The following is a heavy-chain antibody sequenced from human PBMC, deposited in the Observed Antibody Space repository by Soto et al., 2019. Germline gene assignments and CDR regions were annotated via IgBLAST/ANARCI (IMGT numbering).Heavy chain of an antibody. CDR2: INSDGSST. CDR3: ASPLVYCRGGSCAYYYYGMDV. Sequence: EVQLVESGGGLVQPGGSLRLSCAASGFTFSSYWMHWVRQAPGKGLVWVSRINSDGSSTSDADSVKGRFTISRDNAKNSLYLHMNGLRAEDTAVYYCASPLVYCRGGSCAYYYYGMDVWGQGTTVTVAS. D-gene: IGHD2-15*01. CDR1: GFTFSSYW. V-gene: IGHV3-74*01. J-gene: IGHJ6*02.